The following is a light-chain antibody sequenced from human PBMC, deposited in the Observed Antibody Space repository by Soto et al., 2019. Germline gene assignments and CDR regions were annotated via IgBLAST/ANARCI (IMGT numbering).Light chain of an antibody. CDR2: AAS. CDR3: QQSYSTPRT. CDR1: QSMSSY. V-gene: IGKV1-39*01. Sequence: DIPMTQSPSSLAAPLGDIVTITCRASQSMSSYLNWYQQKPGKAPKLLIYAASSLQSGVPSRFSGSGSGTDFTLTISSLQPEDFATYYCQQSYSTPRTFGRGTKVEIK. J-gene: IGKJ1*01.